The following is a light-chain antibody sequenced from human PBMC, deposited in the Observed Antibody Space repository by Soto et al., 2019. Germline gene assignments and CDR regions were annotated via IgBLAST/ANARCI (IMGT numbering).Light chain of an antibody. V-gene: IGKV3-20*01. CDR1: QSVSSSF. CDR3: QQYGSSPLT. Sequence: EIVLTQSPGTLSLSPGERATLSCRASQSVSSSFLAWYQQKPGQAPRLLIYGASSRATGIPDRFSGSGSGIDFTLSISRLEPEDVAVYYCQQYGSSPLTCGGGTKVEIK. J-gene: IGKJ4*02. CDR2: GAS.